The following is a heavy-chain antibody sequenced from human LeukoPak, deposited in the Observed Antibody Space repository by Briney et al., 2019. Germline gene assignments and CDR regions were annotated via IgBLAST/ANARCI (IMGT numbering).Heavy chain of an antibody. CDR1: GFTVSSDY. Sequence: GGSLRLSCAASGFTVSSDYMSWVRQAPGKGLQWGSVIYTGGSTYYADSVKGRFTISRDNSKNTLYLQMNSLRAEDTAVFYCVKGYCSSISCFVEYFDYWGQGTLVTVSS. CDR3: VKGYCSSISCFVEYFDY. CDR2: IYTGGST. V-gene: IGHV3-66*01. J-gene: IGHJ4*02. D-gene: IGHD2-2*01.